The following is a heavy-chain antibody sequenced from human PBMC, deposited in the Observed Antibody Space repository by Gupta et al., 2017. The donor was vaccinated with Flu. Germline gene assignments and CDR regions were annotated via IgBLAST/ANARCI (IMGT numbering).Heavy chain of an antibody. Sequence: HWVRQAPGKGLEWMGGYDPDEVATVYAQKFQGRVTMTEDTSANTAYMELRSLTSEDTAVYYCATEDSSNFDYYYGMDVWGQGATVTVSS. CDR2: YDPDEVAT. D-gene: IGHD2-2*01. CDR3: ATEDSSNFDYYYGMDV. J-gene: IGHJ6*02. V-gene: IGHV1-24*01.